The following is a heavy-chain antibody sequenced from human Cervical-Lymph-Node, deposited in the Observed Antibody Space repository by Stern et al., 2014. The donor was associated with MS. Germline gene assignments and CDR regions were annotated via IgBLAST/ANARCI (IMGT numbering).Heavy chain of an antibody. D-gene: IGHD6-13*01. J-gene: IGHJ4*02. CDR2: ISGSSSYI. V-gene: IGHV3-21*01. CDR1: GFTFSTYS. CDR3: ASIGAAAGLYYFDY. Sequence: EVHLVESGGGLVKPGGSLRLSCAASGFTFSTYSINWVRQAPGKGLEWVSSISGSSSYIFYADSVKGRFTISRDNAKNSLYLQMNSLRAEDTAVYYCASIGAAAGLYYFDYWGQGTLVTVSS.